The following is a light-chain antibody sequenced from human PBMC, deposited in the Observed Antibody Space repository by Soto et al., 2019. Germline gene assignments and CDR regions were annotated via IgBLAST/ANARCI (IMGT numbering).Light chain of an antibody. CDR2: AAS. J-gene: IGKJ1*01. Sequence: EILLTQSPSTLSLSPGEGVTLSCRASQSVTVNSLAWYQQKPGQAPRLLIYAASSRATGIPDRFSGSGSGTDFTLTISRLEPEDFAVYYCQQYGSSPRTFGQGTKVEIK. CDR1: QSVTVNS. CDR3: QQYGSSPRT. V-gene: IGKV3-20*01.